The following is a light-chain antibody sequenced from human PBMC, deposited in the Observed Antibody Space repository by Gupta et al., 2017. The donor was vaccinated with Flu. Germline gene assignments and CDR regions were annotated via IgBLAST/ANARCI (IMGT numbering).Light chain of an antibody. CDR3: QRRCTWPPT. CDR1: HSGSQS. J-gene: IGKJ4*01. Sequence: PTTLSPSPGESSTHSCRTSHSGSQSIAWYQQNPGQAPSPLVYQASMRATGLPARFSGRGSGTEFTLTISSRDPEDFAVYNCQRRCTWPPTCGAGTRVEIK. V-gene: IGKV3-11*01. CDR2: QAS.